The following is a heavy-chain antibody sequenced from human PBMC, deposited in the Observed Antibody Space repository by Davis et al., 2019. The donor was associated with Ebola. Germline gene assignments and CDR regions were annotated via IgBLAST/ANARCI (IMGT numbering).Heavy chain of an antibody. CDR1: GGSISSYY. CDR2: IYYSGST. D-gene: IGHD3-16*01. Sequence: SETLSLTCIVSGGSISSYYWSWIRQPPGKGLEWIGYIYYSGSTNYNPSLKSRVTISVDTSKNQFSLKLSSVTAADTAVYYCARVTGDFYYYGMDVWGQGTTVTVSS. J-gene: IGHJ6*02. CDR3: ARVTGDFYYYGMDV. V-gene: IGHV4-59*01.